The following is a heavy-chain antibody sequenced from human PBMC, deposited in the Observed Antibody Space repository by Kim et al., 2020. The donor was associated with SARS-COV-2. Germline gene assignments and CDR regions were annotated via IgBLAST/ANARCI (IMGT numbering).Heavy chain of an antibody. J-gene: IGHJ4*02. V-gene: IGHV4-30-4*01. Sequence: SETLSLTCTVSGGSISSGDYYWSWIRQPPGKGLEWIGYIYYTGSSHYNPSLNSRATISIDTSKNQFFLKLSSVTAADTAVYSCARGPPIGGGDCYSHWGQGTMVTVSS. D-gene: IGHD2-21*02. CDR1: GGSISSGDYY. CDR3: ARGPPIGGGDCYSH. CDR2: IYYTGSS.